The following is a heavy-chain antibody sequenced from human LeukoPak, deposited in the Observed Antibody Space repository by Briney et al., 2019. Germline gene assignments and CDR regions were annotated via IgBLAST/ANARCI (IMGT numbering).Heavy chain of an antibody. Sequence: GGSLRLSCVASAFTFSSYEMNWVRQAPGKGLEWISYISHSGSIILYADSVKGRFTISRDNAKRLLYLQMNSLRAEDTAVYYCAKGAGKLWFGESDWGQGTLVTVYS. CDR3: AKGAGKLWFGESD. V-gene: IGHV3-48*03. D-gene: IGHD3-10*01. CDR2: ISHSGSII. J-gene: IGHJ4*02. CDR1: AFTFSSYE.